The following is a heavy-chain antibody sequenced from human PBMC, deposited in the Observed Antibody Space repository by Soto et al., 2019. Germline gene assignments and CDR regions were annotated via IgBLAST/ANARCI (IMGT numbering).Heavy chain of an antibody. Sequence: QVQLVASGGGVVQPGTSLRLSCEASGFTFSDHAMHWVRQAPGKGLEWVAVVWFDGGNKFYTDSVKGRFTISRDNSKNTLFLQMNSLRADDTGVYYCARVPYYYDRNGEIYYFDHWGQGSLVTVSS. CDR3: ARVPYYYDRNGEIYYFDH. CDR2: VWFDGGNK. D-gene: IGHD3-22*01. V-gene: IGHV3-33*01. CDR1: GFTFSDHA. J-gene: IGHJ4*02.